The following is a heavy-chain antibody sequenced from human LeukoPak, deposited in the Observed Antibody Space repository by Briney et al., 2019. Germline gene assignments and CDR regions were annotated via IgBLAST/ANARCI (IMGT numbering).Heavy chain of an antibody. Sequence: AGGSLRLSCAASGFTFTSYWMSWVRQAPGNGLEWVANTKQDGSETYYVDSVKGRFTISRDSAKNSLYLQMNSLRAEDTAVYYCARGGDYGDLRYFDYWGQGTLVTVSS. CDR1: GFTFTSYW. CDR3: ARGGDYGDLRYFDY. V-gene: IGHV3-7*03. D-gene: IGHD4-17*01. J-gene: IGHJ4*02. CDR2: TKQDGSET.